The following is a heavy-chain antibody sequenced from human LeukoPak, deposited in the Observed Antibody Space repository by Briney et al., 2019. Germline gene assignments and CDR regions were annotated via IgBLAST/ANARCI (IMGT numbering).Heavy chain of an antibody. Sequence: GGSLRLSCAASGFTFSSYAMSWVRQAPGKGLEWVSAISGSGGSTYYADSVKGRFTISRDNAKNSLYLQMNGLRAEDTAVYYCASQPVGMDVWGQGTTVTVSS. D-gene: IGHD1-14*01. V-gene: IGHV3-23*01. CDR1: GFTFSSYA. J-gene: IGHJ6*02. CDR3: ASQPVGMDV. CDR2: ISGSGGST.